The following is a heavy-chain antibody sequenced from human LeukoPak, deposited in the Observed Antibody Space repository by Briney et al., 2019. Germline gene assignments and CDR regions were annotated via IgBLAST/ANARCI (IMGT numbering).Heavy chain of an antibody. J-gene: IGHJ4*02. CDR1: GFTFSSYN. D-gene: IGHD6-6*01. CDR2: ISSSSSYI. Sequence: GGSLRLSYAASGFTFSSYNMNWVRQAPGKGLQWVSSISSSSSYIYYADSVKGRFTISRDNAKNSLYLQMSSLRAEDTAVYYCARDSLHPSSLHYYFDYWGQGTLVTASS. V-gene: IGHV3-21*01. CDR3: ARDSLHPSSLHYYFDY.